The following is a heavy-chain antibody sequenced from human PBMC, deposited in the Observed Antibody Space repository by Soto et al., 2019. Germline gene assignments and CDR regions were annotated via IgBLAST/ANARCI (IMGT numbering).Heavy chain of an antibody. CDR1: GFTLNNSG. J-gene: IGHJ4*02. CDR2: TKSKTEGETT. D-gene: IGHD3-22*01. V-gene: IGHV3-15*07. CDR3: TTDSLNYYDRSGYYSPPKAVDN. Sequence: GGSLRLSSAAYGFTLNNSGMNRLGQEQGKELKRGGRTKSKTEGETTDYPGTVKISITISRDTSKNTLYLQMNSMKTEDTAVYYCTTDSLNYYDRSGYYSPPKAVDNWGQGTLVTVSS.